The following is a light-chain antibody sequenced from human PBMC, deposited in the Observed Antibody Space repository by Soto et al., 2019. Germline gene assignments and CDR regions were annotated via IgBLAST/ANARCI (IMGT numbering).Light chain of an antibody. V-gene: IGLV1-51*02. CDR3: GTWDSSLSAKV. CDR1: SSNIGNNY. Sequence: QSVLTQPPSVSAAPGQTVTISCSGSSSNIGNNYVSWYQQLPGTAPKLLIYENNKRPSGIPDRFSGSKSGTSATLGITGLQTGDEADYYCGTWDSSLSAKVFGTVTKLTVL. CDR2: ENN. J-gene: IGLJ1*01.